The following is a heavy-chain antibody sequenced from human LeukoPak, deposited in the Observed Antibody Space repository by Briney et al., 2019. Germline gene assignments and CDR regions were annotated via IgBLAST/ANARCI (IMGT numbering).Heavy chain of an antibody. D-gene: IGHD1-26*01. J-gene: IGHJ4*02. CDR2: ISAYNGNT. V-gene: IGHV1-18*01. Sequence: ASVKVSCTASGYTFTSYGISWVRQAPGQGLEWMGWISAYNGNTNYAQKTQGRVSMTTDTSTSTAYVELRSLRSDDTAVYYCAGDRIRLSVGATLFDYWGQGTLVTVSS. CDR1: GYTFTSYG. CDR3: AGDRIRLSVGATLFDY.